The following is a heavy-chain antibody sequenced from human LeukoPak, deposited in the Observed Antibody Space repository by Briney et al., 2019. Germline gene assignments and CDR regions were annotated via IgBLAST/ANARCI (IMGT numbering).Heavy chain of an antibody. J-gene: IGHJ6*03. Sequence: GRSLRLSRAPPGVTSCDYNMNSVRHAPGKGLGWISSITSSSSYTIYADSAKVRFTISRYNAKNTLYLQMNSLRVDDAAIYVCARDPYKGSYSEGYYYYYMDVWGKGTTVTVSS. CDR3: ARDPYKGSYSEGYYYYYMDV. CDR2: ITSSSSYT. CDR1: GVTSCDYN. D-gene: IGHD1-1*01. V-gene: IGHV3-21*01.